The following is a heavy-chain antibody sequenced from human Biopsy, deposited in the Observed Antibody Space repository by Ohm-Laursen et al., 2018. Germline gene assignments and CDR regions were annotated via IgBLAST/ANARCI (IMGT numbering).Heavy chain of an antibody. Sequence: GPSVKVSRKTSTGTFDSYGVTWVRQAPGQGLEWMGRIIPILRTTTYAPKFQGRVTFTADKSSSTAYLELSSLTSEDTAMFYCAREAIGYQLPCDDWGQGTLVTVSS. CDR3: AREAIGYQLPCDD. V-gene: IGHV1-69*04. D-gene: IGHD2-15*01. CDR2: IIPILRTT. CDR1: TGTFDSYG. J-gene: IGHJ4*02.